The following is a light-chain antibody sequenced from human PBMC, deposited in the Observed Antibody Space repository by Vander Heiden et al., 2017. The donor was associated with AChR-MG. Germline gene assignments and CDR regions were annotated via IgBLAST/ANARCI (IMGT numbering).Light chain of an antibody. J-gene: IGLJ1*01. V-gene: IGLV1-44*01. CDR2: SDD. CDR3: ATRDDSLTAYF. Sequence: QSVLAQPPSASGTPGQRVTVSCSGSSSNIGSNSVNWYQQVPVRAPKLLIHSDDHRPSGVPDRFSGSRSGTSASLAITGLQSEDEAVYYCATRDDSLTAYFFGPGTTVTVL. CDR1: SSNIGSNS.